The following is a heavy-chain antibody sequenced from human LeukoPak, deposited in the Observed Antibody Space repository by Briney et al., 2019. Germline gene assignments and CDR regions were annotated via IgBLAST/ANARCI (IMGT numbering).Heavy chain of an antibody. V-gene: IGHV3-23*01. CDR2: ISGSGGST. CDR3: AKDRGLGITMVRGVTSSYYFDY. CDR1: GFTFSDYY. D-gene: IGHD3-10*01. J-gene: IGHJ4*02. Sequence: GGSLRLSCAASGFTFSDYYMSWVRQAPGKGLEWVSAISGSGGSTYYADSVKGRFTISRDNSKNTLYLQMNSLRAEDTAVYYCAKDRGLGITMVRGVTSSYYFDYWGQGTLVTVSS.